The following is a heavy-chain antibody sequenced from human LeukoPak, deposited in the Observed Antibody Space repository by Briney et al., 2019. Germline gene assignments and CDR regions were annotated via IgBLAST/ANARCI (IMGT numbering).Heavy chain of an antibody. J-gene: IGHJ4*02. CDR1: GFTFSSYA. CDR2: ISYDGSNK. CDR3: AKDKGSSPAH. D-gene: IGHD6-6*01. V-gene: IGHV3-30-3*01. Sequence: GRSLRLSCAASGFTFSSYAMHWVRQAPGKGLEWVAVISYDGSNKYYADSVKGRFTISRDNSKNTLYLQMNSLRAEDTAVYYCAKDKGSSPAHWGQGTLVTVSS.